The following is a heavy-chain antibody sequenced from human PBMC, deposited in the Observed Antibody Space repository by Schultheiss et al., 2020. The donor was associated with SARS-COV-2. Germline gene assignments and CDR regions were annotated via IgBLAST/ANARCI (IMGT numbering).Heavy chain of an antibody. D-gene: IGHD6-19*01. Sequence: GGSLRLSCAASGFTFDDYAMHWVRQAPGKGLEWVSGISWNSGSIGYADSVKGRFTISRDNSKNTLYLQMNSLRAEDTAVYYCARDVGRGGQWLPLPYYYGMDVWGQGTTVTVSS. CDR3: ARDVGRGGQWLPLPYYYGMDV. V-gene: IGHV3-9*01. J-gene: IGHJ6*02. CDR1: GFTFDDYA. CDR2: ISWNSGSI.